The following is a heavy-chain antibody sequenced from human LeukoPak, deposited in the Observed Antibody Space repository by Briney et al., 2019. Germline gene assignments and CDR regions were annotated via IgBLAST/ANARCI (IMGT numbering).Heavy chain of an antibody. J-gene: IGHJ4*02. CDR3: ARGDSSSSEY. D-gene: IGHD6-6*01. Sequence: SETLSLTCAVYGGSFSGYYWSWIRQPPGKGLEWIGEINHSGSTNYNPSLKSRVTISVDTSKNQFSPKLSSVTAADTAVYYCARGDSSSSEYWGQGTLVTVSS. CDR2: INHSGST. V-gene: IGHV4-34*01. CDR1: GGSFSGYY.